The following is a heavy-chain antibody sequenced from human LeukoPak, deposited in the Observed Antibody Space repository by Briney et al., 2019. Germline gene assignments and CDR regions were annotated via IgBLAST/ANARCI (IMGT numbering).Heavy chain of an antibody. D-gene: IGHD3-3*01. CDR2: IYSGGTT. CDR1: GFIVSDNY. J-gene: IGHJ4*02. Sequence: GGSLRLSCAASGFIVSDNYMSWVRQAPGKGLEWVSIIYSGGTTYYADSVKGRFSISRDNSKNTIYLQMNSLRAEDTAVYYCARDSSYDFWSGYPDYWGQGTLVTVSS. V-gene: IGHV3-53*01. CDR3: ARDSSYDFWSGYPDY.